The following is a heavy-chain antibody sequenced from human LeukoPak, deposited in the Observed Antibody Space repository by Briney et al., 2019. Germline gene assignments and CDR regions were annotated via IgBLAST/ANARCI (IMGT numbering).Heavy chain of an antibody. CDR3: ARDRDCGDGGCYPHFDY. D-gene: IGHD2-15*01. CDR2: IRQDGSDR. Sequence: PGGSLRLSCAASGFTFSSTWLSWARQSPGKGLEWVANIRQDGSDRYYIDSVRGRFTISRDNAKNSLSLQMNSLRVEDTAVYYCARDRDCGDGGCYPHFDYWGQGVQVTVSS. V-gene: IGHV3-7*01. J-gene: IGHJ4*02. CDR1: GFTFSSTW.